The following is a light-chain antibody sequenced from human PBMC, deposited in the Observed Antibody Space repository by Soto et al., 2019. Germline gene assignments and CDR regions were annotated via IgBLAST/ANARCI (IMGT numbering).Light chain of an antibody. V-gene: IGKV3-20*01. CDR1: QSISSNS. Sequence: EIVLTQSPGTLSLSPGEGDTLSCRASQSISSNSLAWYQQKPGQAHRLLIYGASTRATGIPDRFSGSGSGTDFTLTINRLEPEDFAVYYCQQYGSSPLTFGGGTKVDIK. CDR2: GAS. CDR3: QQYGSSPLT. J-gene: IGKJ4*01.